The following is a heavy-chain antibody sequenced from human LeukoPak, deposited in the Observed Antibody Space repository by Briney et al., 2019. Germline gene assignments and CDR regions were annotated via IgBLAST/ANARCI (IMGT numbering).Heavy chain of an antibody. CDR3: ARDRSYMDV. J-gene: IGHJ6*03. Sequence: SETLSLTCTDSGGSISSSSYYWGWIRQPPGKGLEWIGGIYYSGSTYYNPSLKSRVTISVDTSKNQFSLKLSSVTAADTAVYYCARDRSYMDVWGKGTTVTVSS. V-gene: IGHV4-39*07. CDR1: GGSISSSSYY. CDR2: IYYSGST.